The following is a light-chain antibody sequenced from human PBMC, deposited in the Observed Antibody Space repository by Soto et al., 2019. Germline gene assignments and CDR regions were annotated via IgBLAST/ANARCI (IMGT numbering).Light chain of an antibody. Sequence: QSALTQPRSVSGSPGQSVTISCTGTSSDVGGYNYVSWYQQHPGKAPKLMIYDVSKRPSGVPDRFSGSKSGDTASLTISGLQAEDEADYSCCSYAGSYTYVFGTGTKFTVL. CDR1: SSDVGGYNY. CDR3: CSYAGSYTYV. CDR2: DVS. J-gene: IGLJ1*01. V-gene: IGLV2-11*01.